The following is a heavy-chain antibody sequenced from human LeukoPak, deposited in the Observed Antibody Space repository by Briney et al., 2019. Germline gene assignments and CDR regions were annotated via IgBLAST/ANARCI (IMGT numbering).Heavy chain of an antibody. Sequence: SGTLSLTCTVSGGSVSSSIYYWGWIRQPPGKGLEWIGSLYYSGRTSYNPSLKSRVTTSVGTSKTQFSLKLTSVTAADTAVYYCASGSDILAAYVFDFWGQGTLVTVSS. CDR2: LYYSGRT. CDR3: ASGSDILAAYVFDF. J-gene: IGHJ4*02. D-gene: IGHD3-9*01. CDR1: GGSVSSSIYY. V-gene: IGHV4-39*01.